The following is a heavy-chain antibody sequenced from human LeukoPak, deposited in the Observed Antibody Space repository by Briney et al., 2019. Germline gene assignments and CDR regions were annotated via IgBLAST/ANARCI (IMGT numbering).Heavy chain of an antibody. CDR2: INPSDGST. CDR1: GYTFASYY. J-gene: IGHJ5*02. V-gene: IGHV1-46*01. CDR3: ARGWRYPDWFDP. D-gene: IGHD1-14*01. Sequence: VSVKVSCKASGYTFASYYMHWVRQAPEQGLEWVGIINPSDGSTTYAQEFQGSVTVTRDTSTSTVYMELSSLRSEDTAVYYCARGWRYPDWFDPGGQGTLVTVSS.